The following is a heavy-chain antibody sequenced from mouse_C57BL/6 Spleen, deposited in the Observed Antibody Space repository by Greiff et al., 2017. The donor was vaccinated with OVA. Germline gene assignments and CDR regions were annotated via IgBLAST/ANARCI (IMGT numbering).Heavy chain of an antibody. Sequence: VQLQQSGPELVKPGASVKISCKASGYAFSSSWMNWVKQRPGKGLEWIGRIYPGDGDTNYNGKFKGKATLTADKSSSTAYMQLRSLTSEDSAVYFCARDGNSCAMDYWGQGTSVTVSS. CDR2: IYPGDGDT. CDR1: GYAFSSSW. J-gene: IGHJ4*01. V-gene: IGHV1-82*01. D-gene: IGHD2-1*01. CDR3: ARDGNSCAMDY.